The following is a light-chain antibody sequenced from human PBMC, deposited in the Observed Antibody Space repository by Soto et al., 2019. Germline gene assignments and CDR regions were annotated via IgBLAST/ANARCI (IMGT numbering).Light chain of an antibody. Sequence: EIVLTHSPGTLSLSPGERATLSCRASQSVDSSYLAWYQQKPGQAPRLLIYGASSRATGIPDRFSGSGSGTEFTLTISRLEPEDFAVYYCQHYGSSPRPFGQGTKVDIK. CDR1: QSVDSSY. CDR3: QHYGSSPRP. V-gene: IGKV3-20*01. J-gene: IGKJ1*01. CDR2: GAS.